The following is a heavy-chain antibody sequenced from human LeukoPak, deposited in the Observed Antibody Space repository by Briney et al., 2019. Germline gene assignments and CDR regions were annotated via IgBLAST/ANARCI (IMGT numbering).Heavy chain of an antibody. V-gene: IGHV1-2*02. CDR1: GYTFTGYY. Sequence: ASVKVSCKASGYTFTGYYMHWVRQAPGQGLEWMGWINPNSDDTNYAQKFQGRVTMTRDTSINTAYMELSRLTSDDTAVYYCARDRSPAPGRSYGRGHFDHWGQGTLVTVSS. J-gene: IGHJ4*02. CDR3: ARDRSPAPGRSYGRGHFDH. D-gene: IGHD5-18*01. CDR2: INPNSDDT.